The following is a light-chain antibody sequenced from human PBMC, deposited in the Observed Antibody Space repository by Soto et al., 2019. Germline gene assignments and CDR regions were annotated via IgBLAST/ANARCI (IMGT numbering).Light chain of an antibody. V-gene: IGKV3-15*01. J-gene: IGKJ1*01. Sequence: IVMTQSPATLSVYPGERATLSCRASQDVSSKLAWYQQKPGQAPRLLIYGVSTRATGIPARFSGSGSGTEFTLTISSLQSEDFAVYYCPQYNNWPPWTFGQGTKVEIK. CDR3: PQYNNWPPWT. CDR2: GVS. CDR1: QDVSSK.